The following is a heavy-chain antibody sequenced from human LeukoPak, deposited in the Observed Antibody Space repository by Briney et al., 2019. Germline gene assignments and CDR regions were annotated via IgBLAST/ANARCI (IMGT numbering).Heavy chain of an antibody. CDR2: INQDGSGK. CDR1: GFTSTTNW. V-gene: IGHV3-7*01. Sequence: GGSLRLSCAASGFTSTTNWINWVRQAPGKGLEWVAVINQDGSGKYYVDSVKGRFTISRDNAKNSLYLQMNSLRAEDTAVYYCARDFRNAGDYWGQGTLVTVSS. J-gene: IGHJ4*02. CDR3: ARDFRNAGDY. D-gene: IGHD1-14*01.